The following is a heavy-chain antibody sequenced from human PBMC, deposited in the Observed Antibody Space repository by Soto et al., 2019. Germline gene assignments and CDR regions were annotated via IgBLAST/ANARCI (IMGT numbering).Heavy chain of an antibody. V-gene: IGHV1-8*01. CDR1: EYTFTSYD. J-gene: IGHJ6*03. CDR3: ARASRIAVAGSYYMDV. Sequence: GASVKLSCKASEYTFTSYDINCVRQATKQGLEWMGWMNPNSGNTGYAQKFQGRVTMTRNTSISTAYMELSSLRSEDTAVYYCARASRIAVAGSYYMDVWGKGTTVTVSS. CDR2: MNPNSGNT. D-gene: IGHD6-19*01.